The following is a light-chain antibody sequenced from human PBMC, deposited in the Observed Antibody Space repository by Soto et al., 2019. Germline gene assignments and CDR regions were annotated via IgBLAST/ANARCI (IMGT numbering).Light chain of an antibody. CDR2: KDS. Sequence: SYELTQPPSVSVSPGQTARITCSGDALPKQYAYWYQQKPGQAPVLVIYKDSERPSGIPERFSGSSSGTTVTLTISGVQAEDEADYSCQSADSSGTYVFATGTKVTVL. V-gene: IGLV3-25*02. J-gene: IGLJ1*01. CDR1: ALPKQY. CDR3: QSADSSGTYV.